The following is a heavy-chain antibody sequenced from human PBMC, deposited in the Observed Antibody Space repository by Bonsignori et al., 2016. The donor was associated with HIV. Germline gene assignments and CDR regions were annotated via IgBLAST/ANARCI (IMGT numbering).Heavy chain of an antibody. Sequence: WIRQPPGKGVEWIGYIYNSGDTKYNPSLKSRVTISVDTSKNQFSLKLTSVTAADTALYYCARGGMGRGWFDPWGQGTLVTVSS. D-gene: IGHD2-8*01. J-gene: IGHJ5*02. V-gene: IGHV4-59*01. CDR2: IYNSGDT. CDR3: ARGGMGRGWFDP.